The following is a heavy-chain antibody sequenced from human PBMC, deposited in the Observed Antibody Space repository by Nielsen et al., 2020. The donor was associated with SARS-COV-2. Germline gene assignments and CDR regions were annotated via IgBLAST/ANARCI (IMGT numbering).Heavy chain of an antibody. CDR2: IIPILGIA. CDR3: ARVRRGSGYDSSSSRGWFDP. D-gene: IGHD5-12*01. Sequence: SVKVSCKASGGTFSSYAISWVRQAPGQGLEWMGRIIPILGIANYAQKFQGRVTITADKSTSTAYMELSRLRSDDTAVYYCARVRRGSGYDSSSSRGWFDPWGQGTLVTVSS. J-gene: IGHJ5*02. V-gene: IGHV1-69*04. CDR1: GGTFSSYA.